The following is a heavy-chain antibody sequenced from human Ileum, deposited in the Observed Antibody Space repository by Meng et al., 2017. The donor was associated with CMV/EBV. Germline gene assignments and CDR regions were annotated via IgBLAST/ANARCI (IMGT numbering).Heavy chain of an antibody. CDR1: GFTFSSYS. CDR3: ARGASDLDY. Sequence: GGSLRLSCVASGFTFSSYSMNWVRQAPGKGLEWVSCIISSSGTMYYADSVRGRFTISRDNAKNSLYLQMNSLRAEDTAVYYCARGASDLDYWGQGTLVTVSS. D-gene: IGHD4/OR15-4a*01. J-gene: IGHJ4*02. CDR2: IISSSGTM. V-gene: IGHV3-48*04.